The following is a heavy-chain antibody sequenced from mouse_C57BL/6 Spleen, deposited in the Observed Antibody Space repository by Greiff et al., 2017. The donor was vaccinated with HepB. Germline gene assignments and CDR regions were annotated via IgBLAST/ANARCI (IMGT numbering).Heavy chain of an antibody. Sequence: QVQLQQSGPELVKPGASVKISCKASGYAFSSSWMNWVKQSPGKGLEWIGRIYPGDGDTNYNGKFKGKATLTADKSSSTAYMQLSSLTSEDSAVYFCARSRSTYAMDYWGQGTSVTVSS. J-gene: IGHJ4*01. V-gene: IGHV1-82*01. D-gene: IGHD5-1*01. CDR1: GYAFSSSW. CDR3: ARSRSTYAMDY. CDR2: IYPGDGDT.